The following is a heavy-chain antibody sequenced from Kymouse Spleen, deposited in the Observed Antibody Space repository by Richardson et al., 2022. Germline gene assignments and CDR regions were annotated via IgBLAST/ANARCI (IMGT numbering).Heavy chain of an antibody. Sequence: EVQLVESGGGLVKPGGSLRLSCAASGFTFSSYSMNWVRQAPGKGLEWVSSISSSSSYIYYADSVKGRFTISRDNAKNSLYLQMNSLRAEDTAVYYCARLITGTTNYGMDVWGQGTTVTVSS. V-gene: IGHV3-21*03. CDR3: ARLITGTTNYGMDV. J-gene: IGHJ6*02. CDR1: GFTFSSYS. D-gene: IGHD1-7*01. CDR2: ISSSSSYI.